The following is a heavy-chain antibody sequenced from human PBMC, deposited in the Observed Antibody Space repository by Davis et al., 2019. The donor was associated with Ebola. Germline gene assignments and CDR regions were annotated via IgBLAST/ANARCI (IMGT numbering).Heavy chain of an antibody. CDR1: GGSFSGYY. Sequence: SETLSLTCAVYGGSFSGYYWSWIRQPPGKGLEWIGEINHSGSTNYNPSLKSRVTISVDTSKNQFPLKLSSVTAADTAVYYCARGRLRWYRTTLNWYFDLWGRGTLVTVSS. V-gene: IGHV4-34*01. CDR3: ARGRLRWYRTTLNWYFDL. J-gene: IGHJ2*01. D-gene: IGHD4-23*01. CDR2: INHSGST.